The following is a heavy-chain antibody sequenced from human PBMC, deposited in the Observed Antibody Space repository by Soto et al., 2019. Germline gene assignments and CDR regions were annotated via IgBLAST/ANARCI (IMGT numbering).Heavy chain of an antibody. CDR2: ISPSGTT. CDR1: RGSLSGYY. J-gene: IGHJ4*02. CDR3: ARATKVSGSAQTRPDF. Sequence: XATLSPTSSVYRGSLSGYYWSWIRQPPGKGLEWIGEISPSGTTNYSPSLKSRVSISVDTSKNQFSLNLTSLTAADTAVYYCARATKVSGSAQTRPDFWGQGSLVTVSS. V-gene: IGHV4-34*01. D-gene: IGHD6-6*01.